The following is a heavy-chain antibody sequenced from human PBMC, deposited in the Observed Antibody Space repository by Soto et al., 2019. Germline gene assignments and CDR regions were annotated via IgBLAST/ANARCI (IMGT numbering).Heavy chain of an antibody. Sequence: QVQLVESGGGVVQPGRSLRLSCAASTLTFSSDSMHWVRQAPGKGLEWVAVISYDGGNKYYTDSVKGRFTISRDNSKNTLFLHMNSLRAEDTAVYYCARGFSGYYFDWFDPWGQGTLVTVSS. CDR3: ARGFSGYYFDWFDP. J-gene: IGHJ5*02. D-gene: IGHD3-22*01. CDR1: TLTFSSDS. V-gene: IGHV3-30-3*01. CDR2: ISYDGGNK.